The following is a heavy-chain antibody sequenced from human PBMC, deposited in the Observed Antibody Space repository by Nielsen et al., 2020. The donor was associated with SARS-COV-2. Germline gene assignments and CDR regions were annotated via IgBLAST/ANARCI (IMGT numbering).Heavy chain of an antibody. V-gene: IGHV3-74*01. CDR1: GFAFSNYW. J-gene: IGHJ3*01. Sequence: GESLKISCAASGFAFSNYWMHWVRQVPGKGLVWVSRINADGSSTSYADYVKVRFTISRDNAKNTLYLQMNSLRAEDTAVYYCASASAHVWGQGTMVTVAS. D-gene: IGHD3-16*01. CDR3: ASASAHV. CDR2: INADGSST.